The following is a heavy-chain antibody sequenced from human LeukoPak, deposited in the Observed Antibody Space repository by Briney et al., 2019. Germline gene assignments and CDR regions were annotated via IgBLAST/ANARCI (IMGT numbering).Heavy chain of an antibody. D-gene: IGHD3-10*01. J-gene: IGHJ4*02. Sequence: GGSLRLSCGASGFTFSGYSMNWVRQAPGKGLEWVSSISTSSSYIYYADSVKGRFTISRDNAKKSLYLQMNSLRAEDTAVYYCARDPGGGYGSGSYVFDYWGQGTLVTVSS. V-gene: IGHV3-21*01. CDR3: ARDPGGGYGSGSYVFDY. CDR1: GFTFSGYS. CDR2: ISTSSSYI.